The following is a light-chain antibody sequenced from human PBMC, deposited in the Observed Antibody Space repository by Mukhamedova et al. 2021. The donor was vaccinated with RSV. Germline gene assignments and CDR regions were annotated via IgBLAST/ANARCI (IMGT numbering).Light chain of an antibody. Sequence: QSVSSSYLAWYQQKPGQAPRLLIYGASSRATGIPDRFSGSGSGTDFTLTINRLEPEDFAVYYCQQYGSSPYSFGQGTKLEIK. CDR3: QQYGSSPYS. CDR1: QSVSSSY. V-gene: IGKV3-20*01. CDR2: GAS. J-gene: IGKJ2*03.